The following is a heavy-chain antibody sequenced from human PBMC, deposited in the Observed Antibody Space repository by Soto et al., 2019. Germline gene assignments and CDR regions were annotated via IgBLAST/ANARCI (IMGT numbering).Heavy chain of an antibody. D-gene: IGHD3-22*01. CDR1: GFTFSSYG. J-gene: IGHJ1*01. CDR3: AKDSHYYDSSIYFQH. Sequence: GSLRLSCAASGFTFSSYGMHWVRQAPGKGLEWVAVISYDGSNKYYADSVKGRFTISRDNSKNTLYLQMNSLRAEDTAVYYCAKDSHYYDSSIYFQHWGQGTLVTVSS. CDR2: ISYDGSNK. V-gene: IGHV3-30*18.